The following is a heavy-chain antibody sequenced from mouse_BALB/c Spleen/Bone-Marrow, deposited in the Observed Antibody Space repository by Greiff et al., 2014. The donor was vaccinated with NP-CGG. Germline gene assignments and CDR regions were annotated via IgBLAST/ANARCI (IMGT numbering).Heavy chain of an antibody. CDR1: GYSITSGYY. V-gene: IGHV3-6*02. J-gene: IGHJ2*01. CDR3: ARDPHYGDYLGDY. D-gene: IGHD2-13*01. Sequence: EVHLVESGPGLVKPSQSLSLICSVTGYSITSGYYWNWIRQFPGNKLEWMGYISYDGYNKYNPSLKNRISITRDTSENQFFLKLSSVTTEDTATYYCARDPHYGDYLGDYWGQGTTLTVSS. CDR2: ISYDGYN.